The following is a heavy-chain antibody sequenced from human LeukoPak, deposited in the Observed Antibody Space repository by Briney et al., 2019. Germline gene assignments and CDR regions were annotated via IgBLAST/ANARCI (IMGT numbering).Heavy chain of an antibody. J-gene: IGHJ4*02. CDR2: INTNSGGR. D-gene: IGHD3-16*01. V-gene: IGHV1-2*02. CDR1: GYTFTGYY. Sequence: ASVKVSCKASGYTFTGYYIHWVRQAPGQGLEWMGWINTNSGGRNCAQKFQGRVTVTRDTSLNTAYMEMSRLRYDDTAVYYCARVASIGGELDYWGPGTLVTVSS. CDR3: ARVASIGGELDY.